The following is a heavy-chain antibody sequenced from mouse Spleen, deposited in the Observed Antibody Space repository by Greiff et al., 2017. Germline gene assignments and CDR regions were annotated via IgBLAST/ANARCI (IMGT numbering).Heavy chain of an antibody. Sequence: DVKLVESGGGLVKPGGSLKLSCAASGFTFSSYGMSWVRQTPEKRLEWVATISGGGSYTYYPDSVKGRFTISRDNAKNNLYLQMSSLRSEDTALYYCARQGGNSYFDYWGQGTTLTVSS. J-gene: IGHJ2*01. V-gene: IGHV5-9-2*01. CDR2: ISGGGSYT. CDR3: ARQGGNSYFDY. D-gene: IGHD2-1*01. CDR1: GFTFSSYG.